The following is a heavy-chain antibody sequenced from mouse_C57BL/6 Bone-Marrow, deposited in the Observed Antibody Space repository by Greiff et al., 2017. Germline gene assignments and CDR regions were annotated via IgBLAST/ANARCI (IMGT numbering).Heavy chain of an antibody. D-gene: IGHD1-1*01. J-gene: IGHJ3*01. CDR3: ARWDYYGTPFAY. CDR1: GYTFTSYG. Sequence: VQLQQSGAELVRPGSSVKMSCKTSGYTFTSYGINWVKQRPGQGLEWIGYIYIGNGYTAYNEKFKGKATLTSDTSSSTAYMQLSSLTSEDSAIXFCARWDYYGTPFAYWGQGTLVTVAA. CDR2: IYIGNGYT. V-gene: IGHV1-58*01.